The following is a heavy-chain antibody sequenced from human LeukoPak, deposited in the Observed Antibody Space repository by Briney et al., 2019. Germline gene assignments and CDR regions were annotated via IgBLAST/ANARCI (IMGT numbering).Heavy chain of an antibody. D-gene: IGHD3-22*01. CDR3: ARGSEYYDSSGYSDY. J-gene: IGHJ4*02. CDR1: GLTFSNFK. CDR2: ISDSGRTT. Sequence: GGSLRLSCAVSGLTFSNFKMNWVRQAPGKGLEWVSYISDSGRTTFYADSVKGRFTISRDNAKNSLYLQMNSLRAEDTAVYYCARGSEYYDSSGYSDYWGQGTLVTVSS. V-gene: IGHV3-48*03.